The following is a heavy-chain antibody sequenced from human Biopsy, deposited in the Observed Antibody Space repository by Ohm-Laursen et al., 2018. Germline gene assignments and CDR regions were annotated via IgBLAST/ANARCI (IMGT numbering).Heavy chain of an antibody. Sequence: ETLSLTCTVSGDSISSSNFYWAWIRQPPGKGLEWIGSMHNSGSTYYNPSLKSRITISIDASKNQFSLKLTSVTAADTTVYYCVRHALRLGPKKNWFDTWGQGTLVTVSS. CDR3: VRHALRLGPKKNWFDT. D-gene: IGHD3-16*01. J-gene: IGHJ5*02. V-gene: IGHV4-39*01. CDR1: GDSISSSNFY. CDR2: MHNSGST.